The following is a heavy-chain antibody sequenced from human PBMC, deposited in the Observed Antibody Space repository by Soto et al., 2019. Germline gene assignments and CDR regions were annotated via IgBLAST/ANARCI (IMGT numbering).Heavy chain of an antibody. V-gene: IGHV3-30-3*01. Sequence: PGGSLRLSCAASGFTFSSYAMHWVRQAPGKGLEWVAVISYDGSNKYYADSVKGRFTISRDNSKNTLYLQMNSLRAGDTAVYYCARVNYGDYDYWGQGTLVTVSS. CDR3: ARVNYGDYDY. CDR2: ISYDGSNK. CDR1: GFTFSSYA. J-gene: IGHJ4*02. D-gene: IGHD4-17*01.